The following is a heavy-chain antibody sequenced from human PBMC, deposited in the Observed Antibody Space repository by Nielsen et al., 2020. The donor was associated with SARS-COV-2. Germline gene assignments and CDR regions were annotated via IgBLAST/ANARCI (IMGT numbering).Heavy chain of an antibody. D-gene: IGHD2-15*01. V-gene: IGHV4-31*03. CDR1: GGSISGENYF. Sequence: SETLSLTCTVSGGSISGENYFWTWIRQHPGKGLEWIGSIYYSGSSYYNPSLKSRVTTSVDTSKKQFSLKLSSVTAADTAVYYCARVALGSTNGMDVWGQGTTVTVSS. CDR3: ARVALGSTNGMDV. J-gene: IGHJ6*02. CDR2: IYYSGSS.